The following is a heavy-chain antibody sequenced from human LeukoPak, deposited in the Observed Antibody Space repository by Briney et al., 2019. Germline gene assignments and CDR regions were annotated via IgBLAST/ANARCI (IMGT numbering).Heavy chain of an antibody. CDR3: ARAPLRWQRWFDP. CDR2: INHSGST. CDR1: GGSFSGYY. Sequence: SETLSLTCAVYGGSFSGYYWSWIRQPPGKGLEWIGEINHSGSTNCNPSLKSRVTISVDTSKNQFSLKLSSVTAADTAVYYCARAPLRWQRWFDPWGQGTLVTVSS. J-gene: IGHJ5*02. V-gene: IGHV4-34*01. D-gene: IGHD4-23*01.